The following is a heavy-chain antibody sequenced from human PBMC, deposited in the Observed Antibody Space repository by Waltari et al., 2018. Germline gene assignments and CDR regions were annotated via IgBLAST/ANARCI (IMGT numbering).Heavy chain of an antibody. CDR2: IFYSGST. D-gene: IGHD5-18*01. V-gene: IGHV4-39*01. J-gene: IGHJ3*02. Sequence: RLQESGPRLVKPSETLSLTCALSGGSITNYYYYRAWIRQPPGGGLEWIGSIFYSGSTHYRATLKGRVRISVDTSKNEFYLELTSVTPADAGFYFCARNSTRYTTSQRPFDIWGQGTPVIVSS. CDR1: GGSITNYYYY. CDR3: ARNSTRYTTSQRPFDI.